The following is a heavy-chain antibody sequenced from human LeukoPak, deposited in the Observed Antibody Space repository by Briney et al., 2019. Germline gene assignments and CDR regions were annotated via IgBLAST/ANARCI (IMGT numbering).Heavy chain of an antibody. D-gene: IGHD3-22*01. V-gene: IGHV3-48*01. CDR1: GFTFSSYS. J-gene: IGHJ4*02. CDR2: ISGSSNSI. Sequence: PGGSLRLSCAASGFTFSSYSMNWVRQAPGKGLEWVSYISGSSNSIYYADSVKGRFTISRDNAKNSLYLQMNSLRAEDTAVYYCATSPIGYDSSGYYRFDYWGQGTLVTVSS. CDR3: ATSPIGYDSSGYYRFDY.